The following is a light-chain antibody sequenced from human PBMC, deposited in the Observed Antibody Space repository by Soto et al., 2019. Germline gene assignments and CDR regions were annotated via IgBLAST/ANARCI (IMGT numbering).Light chain of an antibody. CDR2: GAS. J-gene: IGKJ4*01. Sequence: EIVLTQSPGTLSLSPGERATLSCRASQSVSSSFLAWYQQKPGQAPRLLIYGASSRATGIPDRFSGSGSGTDFTLTISRLEPEDVAVYYCQQYGSSPLTFGGGIQVEIK. CDR3: QQYGSSPLT. V-gene: IGKV3-20*01. CDR1: QSVSSSF.